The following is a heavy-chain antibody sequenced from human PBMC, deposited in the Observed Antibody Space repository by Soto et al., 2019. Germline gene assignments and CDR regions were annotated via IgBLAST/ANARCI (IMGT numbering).Heavy chain of an antibody. J-gene: IGHJ4*02. D-gene: IGHD6-19*01. V-gene: IGHV4-4*07. Sequence: SETLSLTCTASGDSISGYYWRWIRQAAGKGLEWLGRIYASGSTISTRSLRSRVALSVDTSKNQFSLNQHYATAADQATQDRVRSGYSSGWYTAFDSWSQGMLFTVSS. CDR1: GDSISGYY. CDR3: VRSGYSSGWYTAFDS. CDR2: IYASGST.